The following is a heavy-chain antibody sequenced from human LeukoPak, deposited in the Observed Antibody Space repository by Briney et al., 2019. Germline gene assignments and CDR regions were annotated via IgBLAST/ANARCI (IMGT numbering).Heavy chain of an antibody. CDR2: FDPEDGET. CDR1: GYTLTELS. Sequence: ASVKVSCKVSGYTLTELSMHWVRQAPGKGLEWMGGFDPEDGETIYAQKFQGRVTMTEDTSTDTAYMELSSLRSDDTAVYYCARDFLPDIVVVVASWFDPWGQGTLVTVSS. J-gene: IGHJ5*02. CDR3: ARDFLPDIVVVVASWFDP. D-gene: IGHD2-15*01. V-gene: IGHV1-24*01.